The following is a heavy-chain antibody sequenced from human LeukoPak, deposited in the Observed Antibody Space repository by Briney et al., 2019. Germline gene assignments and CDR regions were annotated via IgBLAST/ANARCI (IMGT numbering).Heavy chain of an antibody. J-gene: IGHJ4*02. D-gene: IGHD5-24*01. CDR2: IYYSGST. V-gene: IGHV4-59*01. Sequence: SETLSLTCTVSGGSISSYYWSWIRQPPGKGLEWIGYIYYSGSTNYNPSLKSRVTISVDTSKNQFSLKLSSVTAADTAVYYCARGYVEMATLFDYWGQGTLVTVSS. CDR1: GGSISSYY. CDR3: ARGYVEMATLFDY.